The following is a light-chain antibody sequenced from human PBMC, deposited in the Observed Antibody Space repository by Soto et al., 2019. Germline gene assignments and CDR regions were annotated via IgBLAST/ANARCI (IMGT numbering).Light chain of an antibody. CDR2: DAS. CDR3: QQRSNWLFT. CDR1: QNISRS. Sequence: EIVMTQSPVTLSVSPGERATLSCRASQNISRSLAWYQQKPGQGPSLLIYDASNRATGIPARFSGSGSGTDFTLTISSLEPEDFAVYYCQQRSNWLFTFGPGTKVDIK. V-gene: IGKV3-11*01. J-gene: IGKJ3*01.